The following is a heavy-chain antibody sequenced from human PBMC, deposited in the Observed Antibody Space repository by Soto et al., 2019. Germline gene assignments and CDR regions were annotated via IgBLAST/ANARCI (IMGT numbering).Heavy chain of an antibody. V-gene: IGHV4-30-2*01. Sequence: PSETLSLTCAVSGGSISSGGYSWSWIRQPPGKGLEWIGYIYHSGSTYYNPSLKSRVTISVDRSKNQFSLKLSSVTAADTAVYYCARQGLGYSYGSGGDFIDYWGQGTLVTVSS. J-gene: IGHJ4*02. CDR1: GGSISSGGYS. CDR3: ARQGLGYSYGSGGDFIDY. CDR2: IYHSGST. D-gene: IGHD5-18*01.